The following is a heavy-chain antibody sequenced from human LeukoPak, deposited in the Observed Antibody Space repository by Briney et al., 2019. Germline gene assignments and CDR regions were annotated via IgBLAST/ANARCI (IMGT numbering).Heavy chain of an antibody. J-gene: IGHJ4*02. Sequence: TGGSLRLSCAASGFTFSSYAMSWVRQAPGKGLEWVSAISGSGGSTYYADSVKGRFTISRDNSKNTLYLQMNSLRAEDTAVYYCAKAPGYSYGYFFDYWGQGTLVTVSS. CDR3: AKAPGYSYGYFFDY. CDR2: ISGSGGST. V-gene: IGHV3-23*01. D-gene: IGHD5-18*01. CDR1: GFTFSSYA.